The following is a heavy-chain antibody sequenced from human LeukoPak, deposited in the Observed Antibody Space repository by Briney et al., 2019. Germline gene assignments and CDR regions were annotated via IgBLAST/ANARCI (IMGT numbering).Heavy chain of an antibody. J-gene: IGHJ4*02. CDR3: ARDLSGSYHMYYFDY. Sequence: ASVTVSCKTSGYSFTNYYMHWVRQAPGQGLEWMGMINPRGGTTSQPQKFQGRVTMTRDTSTSTVYMELSSLRSEDTAVYFCARDLSGSYHMYYFDYWGQGTLVTVSS. D-gene: IGHD1-26*01. CDR2: INPRGGTT. CDR1: GYSFTNYY. V-gene: IGHV1-46*01.